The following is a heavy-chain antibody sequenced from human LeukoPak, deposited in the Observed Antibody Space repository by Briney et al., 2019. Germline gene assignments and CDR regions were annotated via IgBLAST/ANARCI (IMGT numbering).Heavy chain of an antibody. J-gene: IGHJ4*02. CDR3: ARSGNILTGYYKARFDY. V-gene: IGHV1-18*01. CDR2: ISAYNGNT. CDR1: GYTFTSYG. D-gene: IGHD3-9*01. Sequence: ASVKVSFKASGYTFTSYGISWVRQAPGQGLEWMGWISAYNGNTNYAQKLQGRVTMTTDTSTSTAYMGLRSLRSDDTAVYYCARSGNILTGYYKARFDYWGQGTLVTVSS.